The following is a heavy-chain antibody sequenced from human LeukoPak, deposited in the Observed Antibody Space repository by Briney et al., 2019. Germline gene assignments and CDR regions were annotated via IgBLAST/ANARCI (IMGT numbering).Heavy chain of an antibody. J-gene: IGHJ6*03. CDR3: ARDPYSGSYGDYYYYYMDV. CDR2: ITSSGTYI. Sequence: GGSLRLSCAASGFTFSSYSTNWVRQAPGKGLEWVSSITSSGTYIYYADSVKGRFTISRDNAKNSLYLQMNSLRPEDTAVYYCARDPYSGSYGDYYYYYMDVWGKGTTVTISS. V-gene: IGHV3-21*01. D-gene: IGHD1-26*01. CDR1: GFTFSSYS.